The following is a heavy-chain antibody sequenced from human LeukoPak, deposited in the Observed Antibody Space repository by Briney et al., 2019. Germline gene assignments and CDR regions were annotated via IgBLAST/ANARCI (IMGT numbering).Heavy chain of an antibody. CDR3: ARDRGYSNSPRGYYYYYMDV. CDR2: IYTSGST. J-gene: IGHJ6*03. Sequence: PSETLSLTCTVSGGSISSYYWSWIRQPAGKGLEWIGRIYTSGSTNYNPSLKSRVTISVDTSKNQFSLKLSSVTAADTAVYYCARDRGYSNSPRGYYYYYMDVWGKGTTVTVSS. D-gene: IGHD6-13*01. V-gene: IGHV4-4*07. CDR1: GGSISSYY.